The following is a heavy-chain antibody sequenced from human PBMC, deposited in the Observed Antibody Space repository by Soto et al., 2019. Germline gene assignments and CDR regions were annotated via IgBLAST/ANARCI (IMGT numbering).Heavy chain of an antibody. J-gene: IGHJ6*02. CDR2: IYHDGST. CDR3: ARGLGPSYGLDV. V-gene: IGHV4-4*03. D-gene: IGHD6-19*01. CDR1: GDSIITTWW. Sequence: QVQLQESGPGLLRPPGTLSLTCTVSGDSIITTWWWTWVRQPPGKDLEWIGEIYHDGSTYYNPSLESRVSISVDTSMNHFSLKVNSVTAADTAIYYCARGLGPSYGLDVWGQGTSVIV.